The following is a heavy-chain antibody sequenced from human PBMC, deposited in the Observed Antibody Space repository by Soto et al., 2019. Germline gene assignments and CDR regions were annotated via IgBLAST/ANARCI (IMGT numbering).Heavy chain of an antibody. CDR1: GFTFSSYG. D-gene: IGHD5-12*01. Sequence: QLGGSLRLSCAASGFTFSSYGMHWVRQAPGKGLEWVAVIWYDGSNKYYADSVKGRFTISRDNSKNTLYLQMNSLRAEDTAVYYCARDSMGRDGYNLGYFDYWGQGTLVTVSS. V-gene: IGHV3-33*01. CDR2: IWYDGSNK. J-gene: IGHJ4*02. CDR3: ARDSMGRDGYNLGYFDY.